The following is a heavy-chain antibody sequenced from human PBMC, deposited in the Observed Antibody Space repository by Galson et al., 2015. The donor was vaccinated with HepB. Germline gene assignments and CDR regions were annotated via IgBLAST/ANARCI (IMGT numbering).Heavy chain of an antibody. D-gene: IGHD3-3*01. J-gene: IGHJ6*02. CDR1: GFTFSSYG. V-gene: IGHV3-30*18. Sequence: SLRLSCAASGFTFSSYGMHWVRQAPGKGLEWVAVISYDGSNKYYANSVKGRFTISRDNSKNTLYLQMNSLRAEDTAVYYCAKDLGEWSYYYYGMDVWGQGTTVTVSS. CDR2: ISYDGSNK. CDR3: AKDLGEWSYYYYGMDV.